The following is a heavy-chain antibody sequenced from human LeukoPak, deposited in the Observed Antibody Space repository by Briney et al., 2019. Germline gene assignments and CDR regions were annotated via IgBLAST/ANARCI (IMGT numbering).Heavy chain of an antibody. CDR2: ISGSGGST. J-gene: IGHJ4*02. CDR3: AKESKYITIFGVANYFDY. CDR1: GFTFSSYA. V-gene: IGHV3-23*01. Sequence: GGSLRLPCAASGFTFSSYAMSWVRQAPGKGLEWVSAISGSGGSTYYADSVKGRFTISRDNSKNTLYLQMNSLRAEDAAVYYCAKESKYITIFGVANYFDYWGQGTLVTVSS. D-gene: IGHD3-3*01.